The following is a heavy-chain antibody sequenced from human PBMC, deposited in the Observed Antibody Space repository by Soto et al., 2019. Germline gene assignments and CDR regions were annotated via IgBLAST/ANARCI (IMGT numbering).Heavy chain of an antibody. V-gene: IGHV4-39*02. Sequence: SETLSLTCTVSGDSISTRSNYWAWIRQPPGKGLEWIGSIYYTGGTYYNPSLKSRVTLFLDTSKNQFSLNLNSVTAADTAVYYCAREGPPIRAHNPPEYFQHWGQGTPVNVSS. CDR1: GDSISTRSNY. CDR2: IYYTGGT. CDR3: AREGPPIRAHNPPEYFQH. J-gene: IGHJ1*01.